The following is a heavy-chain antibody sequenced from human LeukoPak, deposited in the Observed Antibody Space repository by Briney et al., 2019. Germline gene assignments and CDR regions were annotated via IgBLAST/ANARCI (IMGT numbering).Heavy chain of an antibody. V-gene: IGHV3-48*03. CDR3: ARDVAGIAYYFDY. CDR1: GFTFSSYA. D-gene: IGHD6-19*01. CDR2: ISSSGSTI. J-gene: IGHJ4*02. Sequence: GGSLRLSCAASGFTFSSYAMSWVRQAPGKGLEWVSYISSSGSTIYYADSVKGRFTISRDNAKNSLYLQMNSLRAEDTAVYYCARDVAGIAYYFDYWGQGTLVTVSS.